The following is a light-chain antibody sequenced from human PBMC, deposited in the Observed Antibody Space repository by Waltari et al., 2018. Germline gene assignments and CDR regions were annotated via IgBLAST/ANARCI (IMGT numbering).Light chain of an antibody. Sequence: EIVLTQSPATLSLSPCERATLSCRASQNITSNNLAWYYQRPGHAPRLLIYAASITATGIPGKVSGSGSGTEFTLTIDGLEPEHFAVYHCQQYDTSPWTFGQGSKVEIK. V-gene: IGKV3-20*01. CDR2: AAS. CDR3: QQYDTSPWT. J-gene: IGKJ1*01. CDR1: QNITSNN.